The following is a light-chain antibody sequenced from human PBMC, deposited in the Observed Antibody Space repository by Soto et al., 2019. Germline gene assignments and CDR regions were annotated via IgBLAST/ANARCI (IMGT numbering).Light chain of an antibody. V-gene: IGKV1-27*01. CDR2: AAS. J-gene: IGKJ4*01. Sequence: DLQMTQSPSSLSASVGDRVTITCRASQGISNFLAWYQHKPGKVPKLLIYAASTLQSGVPSRFSGSGSGTDFTLTINSLQPEDVATYYCQKYKSAPSLTFGGGTKVEIK. CDR1: QGISNF. CDR3: QKYKSAPSLT.